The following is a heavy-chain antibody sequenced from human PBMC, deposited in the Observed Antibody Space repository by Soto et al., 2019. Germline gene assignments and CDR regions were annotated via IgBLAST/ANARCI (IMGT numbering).Heavy chain of an antibody. V-gene: IGHV4-39*01. Sequence: KTSETLSLTCTLSGASITSTTYFWAWIRKPPGKGLEWVGSIYYGGKTHYNPSLKSRVTISVDRSKNQFSLQMSSVTAADTAVYYCAKNLPRTGRFDYWGQGSLVTVSS. CDR3: AKNLPRTGRFDY. CDR2: IYYGGKT. CDR1: GASITSTTYF. J-gene: IGHJ4*02.